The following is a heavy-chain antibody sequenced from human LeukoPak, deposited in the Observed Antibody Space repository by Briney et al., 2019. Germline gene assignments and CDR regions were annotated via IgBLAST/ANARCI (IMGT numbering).Heavy chain of an antibody. J-gene: IGHJ4*02. CDR3: ARNRDGYNSFDY. CDR2: IYYSGSS. V-gene: IGHV4-31*03. CDR1: GGSINNGGYY. Sequence: PQTLSLTCTVSGGSINNGGYYWSWIRQHPGKGLEWIGYIYYSGSSYYNPSLRSRVTISVDTSKNHFSLKLSSVTAADTAVYYCARNRDGYNSFDYWGQGTLVTVSS. D-gene: IGHD5-24*01.